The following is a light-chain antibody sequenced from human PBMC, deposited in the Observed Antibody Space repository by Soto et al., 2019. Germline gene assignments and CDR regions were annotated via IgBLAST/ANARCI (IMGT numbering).Light chain of an antibody. V-gene: IGLV2-14*01. J-gene: IGLJ1*01. CDR3: NSYTSSTAYV. CDR1: SSDVGRYNY. Sequence: QSALTQPASVSGYPGQSITISCTGASSDVGRYNYVSWYQLHPGKAPKLIIYEVSNRHSGVSNRFSGSKSGNTASLTISGLRAEDEADYYCNSYTSSTAYVFGTGTKLTVL. CDR2: EVS.